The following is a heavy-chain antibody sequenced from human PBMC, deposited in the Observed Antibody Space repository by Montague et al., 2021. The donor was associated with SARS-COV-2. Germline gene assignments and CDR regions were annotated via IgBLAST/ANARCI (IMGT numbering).Heavy chain of an antibody. CDR1: GYSISSGYY. CDR3: AVNSNYYYYYGTDV. V-gene: IGHV4-38-2*02. CDR2: IYHSGST. J-gene: IGHJ6*02. Sequence: SETLSLTCTVSGYSISSGYYWGWIRQPPGKGLEWIGSIYHSGSTYYNPSLKSRVTISVDTSKNQFSLKLRSVTAADTAVYYCAVNSNYYYYYGTDVWGQGTTVTVSS. D-gene: IGHD4-11*01.